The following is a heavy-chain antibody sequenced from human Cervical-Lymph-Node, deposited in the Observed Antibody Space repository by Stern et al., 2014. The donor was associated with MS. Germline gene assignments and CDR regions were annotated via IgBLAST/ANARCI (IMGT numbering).Heavy chain of an antibody. CDR1: GYTFTSFG. J-gene: IGHJ6*02. Sequence: QVQLVQSGPEVKKPGASVKVSCKASGYTFTSFGISWVRRAPGQGLEWMGWISGYNGNTNYQQQFQGRVTLTTDTSTSTAHMDLTSLRSDDTAMYYCARGPYCSSTSCYTNGYYFYGMDVWGQGTTVTVSS. CDR3: ARGPYCSSTSCYTNGYYFYGMDV. D-gene: IGHD2-2*02. V-gene: IGHV1-18*01. CDR2: ISGYNGNT.